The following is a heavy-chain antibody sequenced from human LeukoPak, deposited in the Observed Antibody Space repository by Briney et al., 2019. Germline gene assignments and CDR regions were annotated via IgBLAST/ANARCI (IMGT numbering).Heavy chain of an antibody. V-gene: IGHV3-74*01. J-gene: IGHJ4*02. CDR3: ARAYYYGSGSYYHDY. Sequence: GGSLRLSCAASGFTLSGYWMHWVRQAPGKGLVWVSRIKTDGSSTSYADSVKGRFTISRDNAKNTLYLQMNSLRAEDTAVYYCARAYYYGSGSYYHDYWGQGTLVTVSS. CDR1: GFTLSGYW. D-gene: IGHD3-10*01. CDR2: IKTDGSST.